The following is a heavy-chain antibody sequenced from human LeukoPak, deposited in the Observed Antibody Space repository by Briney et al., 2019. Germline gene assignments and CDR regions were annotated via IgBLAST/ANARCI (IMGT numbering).Heavy chain of an antibody. CDR2: INHSGST. CDR3: ARGITMIAVSRAAFDI. J-gene: IGHJ3*02. Sequence: SETLSLTCAVSGGSFSVYYWSWIRQPPGKGLEWIGEINHSGSTNYNPSLKSRVTISVDTSKNQFSLKLSSVTAADTAVYYCARGITMIAVSRAAFDIWGQGTMVTVSS. V-gene: IGHV4-34*01. CDR1: GGSFSVYY. D-gene: IGHD3-22*01.